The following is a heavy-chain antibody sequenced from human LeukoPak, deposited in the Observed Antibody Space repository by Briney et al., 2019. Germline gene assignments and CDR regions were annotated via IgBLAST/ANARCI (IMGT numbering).Heavy chain of an antibody. CDR3: ARVGAKQVAARPRWFDP. J-gene: IGHJ5*02. Sequence: ASVKVSCKASGYTFTGYYMPWVRQAPGQGLEWMGWINPNSGGTNYAQKFQGRVTMTRDTSNSTAYMELSRLRSDDTDVYYCARVGAKQVAARPRWFDPWGQGTLVTVSS. D-gene: IGHD6-6*01. V-gene: IGHV1-2*02. CDR2: INPNSGGT. CDR1: GYTFTGYY.